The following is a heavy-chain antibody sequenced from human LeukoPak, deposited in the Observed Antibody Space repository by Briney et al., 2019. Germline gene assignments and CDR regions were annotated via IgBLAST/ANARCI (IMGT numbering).Heavy chain of an antibody. J-gene: IGHJ4*02. CDR2: IYYSGST. D-gene: IGHD1-7*01. Sequence: SSETLSLTCTVSGGSISSYYWSWIRQPPGKGLEWIGYIYYSGSTNYNPSLKSRVTISVDTSKNQFSLKLSSVTAADTAVYYCARVSPNLRFDYWGQGTLDTVSS. CDR1: GGSISSYY. V-gene: IGHV4-59*01. CDR3: ARVSPNLRFDY.